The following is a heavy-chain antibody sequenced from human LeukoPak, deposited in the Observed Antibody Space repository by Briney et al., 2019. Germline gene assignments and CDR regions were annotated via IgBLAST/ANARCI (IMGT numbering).Heavy chain of an antibody. J-gene: IGHJ4*02. Sequence: HAGGSLRLSCAASGFTLSSYAMSWVRQAPGKGLEWVSAISGSGGSTYYADSVKGRFTISRDNSENTLYLQMNRLRAEDTAVYYCEKDRPAVAVAGTDDFDYWGQGTLVTVSS. D-gene: IGHD6-19*01. CDR3: EKDRPAVAVAGTDDFDY. CDR1: GFTLSSYA. CDR2: ISGSGGST. V-gene: IGHV3-23*01.